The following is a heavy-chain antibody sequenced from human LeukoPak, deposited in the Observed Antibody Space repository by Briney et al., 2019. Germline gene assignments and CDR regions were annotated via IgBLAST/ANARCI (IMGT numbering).Heavy chain of an antibody. CDR1: GYTFTGYY. CDR2: INPNSGGI. CDR3: ARNNIFYDSSGYFDY. Sequence: ASVKVSCKASGYTFTGYYMHWVRQAPGQGLEWMGWINPNSGGINYAQKFQGRVTMTRDTSISTAYMELSRLRSDDTAVYYCARNNIFYDSSGYFDYWGQGTLVTVSS. J-gene: IGHJ4*02. D-gene: IGHD3-22*01. V-gene: IGHV1-2*02.